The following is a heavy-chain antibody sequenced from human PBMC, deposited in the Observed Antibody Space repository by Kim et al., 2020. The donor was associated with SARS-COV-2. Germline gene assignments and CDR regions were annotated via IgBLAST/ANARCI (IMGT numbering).Heavy chain of an antibody. Sequence: ASVKVSCKACGYMFTSYGFSWVRQAPGQGLEWLGWISARDGGTKYGQRAQGRVIMTTDTSTNTAYMELWSLRFDDTAMYYCARGAYGDVSFDYWGQGTLITVSS. CDR2: ISARDGGT. CDR1: GYMFTSYG. D-gene: IGHD4-17*01. V-gene: IGHV1-18*04. CDR3: ARGAYGDVSFDY. J-gene: IGHJ4*02.